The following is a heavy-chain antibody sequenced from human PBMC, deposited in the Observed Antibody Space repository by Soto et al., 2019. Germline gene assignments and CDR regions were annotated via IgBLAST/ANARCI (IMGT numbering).Heavy chain of an antibody. V-gene: IGHV4-61*01. J-gene: IGHJ4*02. Sequence: KPSDTLSLTCTVSGGSVSSDNYYWNWIRHPPGKGLEWIGYIYYSGSTNHNPSLKSRVTISVDTSKNQFSLKLSSVTAADTAVYYCARGDYDSRWHWGQGILVTVSS. CDR1: GGSVSSDNYY. D-gene: IGHD6-13*01. CDR2: IYYSGST. CDR3: ARGDYDSRWH.